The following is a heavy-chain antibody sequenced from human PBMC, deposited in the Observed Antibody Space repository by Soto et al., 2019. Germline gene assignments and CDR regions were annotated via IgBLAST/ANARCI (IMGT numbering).Heavy chain of an antibody. Sequence: QVQLVESGGGVVQPGRSLRLSCAASGFTFSSYAMHWVRQAPGKGLEWAAVISYDGSNKYYADSVKGRFTISRDNSKNTLYLQMNSLRAEDTAVYYCASPRGYCSSTSCRPAHYYLDYWGQGTLVTVSS. V-gene: IGHV3-30-3*01. J-gene: IGHJ4*02. D-gene: IGHD2-2*01. CDR2: ISYDGSNK. CDR3: ASPRGYCSSTSCRPAHYYLDY. CDR1: GFTFSSYA.